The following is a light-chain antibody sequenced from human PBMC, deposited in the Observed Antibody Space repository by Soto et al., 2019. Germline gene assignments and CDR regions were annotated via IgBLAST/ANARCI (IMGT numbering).Light chain of an antibody. CDR1: QSVNTN. J-gene: IGKJ2*01. CDR2: GAS. CDR3: QQYKHWPPHT. Sequence: EIVMTQSPATLSVSPGESATLSCRASQSVNTNLAWYQQKPGRAPRLLIHGASTRATGIPARCSGSGSGTEFHLTISSLQSEDFAVYYCQQYKHWPPHTFGQGTKLEIK. V-gene: IGKV3-15*01.